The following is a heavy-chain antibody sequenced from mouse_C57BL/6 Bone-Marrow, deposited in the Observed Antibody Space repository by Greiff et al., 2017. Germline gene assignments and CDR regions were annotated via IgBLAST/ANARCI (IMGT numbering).Heavy chain of an antibody. CDR1: GFSLTSYG. V-gene: IGHV2-5*01. CDR2: IWRGGST. Sequence: VHLVESGPGLVQPSQSLSITCTVSGFSLTSYGVHWVRQSPGKGLEWLGVIWRGGSTDYNAAFMSRLSITKDNSKSQVFFKMNSLQADATAIYYCASYDYGGNYFDYWGQGTTLTVSS. CDR3: ASYDYGGNYFDY. J-gene: IGHJ2*01. D-gene: IGHD2-4*01.